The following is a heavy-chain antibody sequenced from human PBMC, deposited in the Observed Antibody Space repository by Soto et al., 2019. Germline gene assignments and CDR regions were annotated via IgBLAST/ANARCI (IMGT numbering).Heavy chain of an antibody. D-gene: IGHD3-10*01. CDR3: AREHGSGSYYKSRAYYYYYYGMDV. Sequence: ASVKVSCKASGCTFSSYAISWVRQAPGQGLEWMGGIIPIFGTANYAQKFQGRVTITADKSTSTAYMELSSLRSEDTAVYYCAREHGSGSYYKSRAYYYYYYGMDVWGQGTTVTVSS. J-gene: IGHJ6*02. CDR2: IIPIFGTA. V-gene: IGHV1-69*06. CDR1: GCTFSSYA.